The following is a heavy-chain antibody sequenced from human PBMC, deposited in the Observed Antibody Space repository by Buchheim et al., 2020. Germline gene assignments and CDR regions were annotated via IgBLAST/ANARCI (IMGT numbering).Heavy chain of an antibody. J-gene: IGHJ5*02. CDR3: ARGSGSGTYSP. CDR1: GDSVSSKSVA. Sequence: QVQLQQSGPGLVKPSQTLSLTCAISGDSVSSKSVAWNWFRQSPSRGLEWLVRTYYRPNWSNDYAASVKSRITVSPDTSKNQFSLQLNSVSPEDTAVYYCARGSGSGTYSPWGQGTL. V-gene: IGHV6-1*01. D-gene: IGHD3-10*01. CDR2: TYYRPNWSN.